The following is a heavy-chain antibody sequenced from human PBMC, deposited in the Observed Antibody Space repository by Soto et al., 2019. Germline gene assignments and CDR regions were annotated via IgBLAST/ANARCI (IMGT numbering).Heavy chain of an antibody. CDR2: ISSNGGST. CDR3: ARQSYSSYYFAY. V-gene: IGHV3-64*01. CDR1: GFTFSSYA. J-gene: IGHJ4*02. Sequence: SLRLSCAASGFTFSSYAMHWVRHAPGKGLEYVSAISSNGGSTYYANSVKGRFTISRDNSKNTLYLQMGSLRAEDMAVYYCARQSYSSYYFAYWGQGTLVTVSS. D-gene: IGHD6-13*01.